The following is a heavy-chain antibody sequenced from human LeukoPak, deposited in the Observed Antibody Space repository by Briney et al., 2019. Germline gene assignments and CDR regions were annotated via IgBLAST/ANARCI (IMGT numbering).Heavy chain of an antibody. CDR3: VKDMSVAAPAWELDY. Sequence: PGGSLRLSCAASGFSFEDYAMHWVRQAPGKGLEWVAGISWKSDPIYGASVKGRFTISRDNAKNSLYLQMTSLRVEDTAFYYCVKDMSVAAPAWELDYWGQGALVTVSS. J-gene: IGHJ4*02. CDR1: GFSFEDYA. V-gene: IGHV3-9*01. CDR2: ISWKSDPI. D-gene: IGHD6-19*01.